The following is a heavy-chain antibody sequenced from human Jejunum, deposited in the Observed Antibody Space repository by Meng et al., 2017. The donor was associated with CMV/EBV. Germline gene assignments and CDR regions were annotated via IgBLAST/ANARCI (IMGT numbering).Heavy chain of an antibody. CDR3: VHRKDYSGNWNGGSADF. D-gene: IGHD6-13*01. J-gene: IGHJ4*02. V-gene: IGHV2-5*02. Sequence: SLTSSPVGVGWIRQPTGKALEWLAFIYWDDDKRYNPSLKNRVTITKDAPRQEGVLTMTNMDPADTATYFCVHRKDYSGNWNGGSADFWGQGALVTVSS. CDR1: SLTSSPVG. CDR2: IYWDDDK.